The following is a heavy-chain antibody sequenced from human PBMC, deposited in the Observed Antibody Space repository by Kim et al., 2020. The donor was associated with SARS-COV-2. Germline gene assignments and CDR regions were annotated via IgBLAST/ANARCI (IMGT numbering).Heavy chain of an antibody. CDR2: IYSGGST. CDR3: ARDDYYDSSGYYS. D-gene: IGHD3-22*01. CDR1: GFTVSSNY. Sequence: GGSLRLSCAASGFTVSSNYMSWVRQAPGKGLEWVSVIYSGGSTYYADSVKGRFTISRDNSKNTLYLQMNSLRAEDTAVYYCARDDYYDSSGYYSWGQGTLGTVSS. J-gene: IGHJ4*02. V-gene: IGHV3-53*01.